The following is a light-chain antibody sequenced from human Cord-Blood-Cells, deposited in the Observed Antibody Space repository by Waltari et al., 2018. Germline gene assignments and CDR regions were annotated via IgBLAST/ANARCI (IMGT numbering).Light chain of an antibody. CDR1: QSISSY. V-gene: IGKV1-39*01. Sequence: IQMTQSPSSLSASVGDRVXTTCRASQSISSYFNWYQQKPGKAPKLLIYAASSLQSGVPSRFSGSGSGTDFTLTISSLQPEDFATYYCQQSYSTPWTFGQGTKVEIK. CDR2: AAS. CDR3: QQSYSTPWT. J-gene: IGKJ1*01.